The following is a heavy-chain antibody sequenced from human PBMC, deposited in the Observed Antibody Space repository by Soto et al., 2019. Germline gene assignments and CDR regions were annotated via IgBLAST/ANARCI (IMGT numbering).Heavy chain of an antibody. V-gene: IGHV3-23*01. CDR1: GFTFSNYA. D-gene: IGHD3-16*01. Sequence: EVPLLESGGGLVQPGGSLRLSCAASGFTFSNYAMSWVRQAPGKGLEWVSSISGSGGSTYHADSVRGRFTISRDNSKNTLYLQMTSLRAEDTAVYYCAKNSQSVYGEEYFQHWGQGTLVTVSS. CDR2: ISGSGGST. J-gene: IGHJ1*01. CDR3: AKNSQSVYGEEYFQH.